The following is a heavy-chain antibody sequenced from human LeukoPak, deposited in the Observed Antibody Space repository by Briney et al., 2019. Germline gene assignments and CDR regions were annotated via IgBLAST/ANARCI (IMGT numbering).Heavy chain of an antibody. Sequence: GRSLRLSCAASGFTFDDYAMYWVRQAPGKGLEWVSGISWNSGSIGYADSVKGRFTISRDNAKNSLYLQMNSLRAEDMALYYCARSSGWYGTSSWFDPWGQGTLVTVSS. CDR3: ARSSGWYGTSSWFDP. CDR2: ISWNSGSI. D-gene: IGHD6-19*01. CDR1: GFTFDDYA. V-gene: IGHV3-9*03. J-gene: IGHJ5*02.